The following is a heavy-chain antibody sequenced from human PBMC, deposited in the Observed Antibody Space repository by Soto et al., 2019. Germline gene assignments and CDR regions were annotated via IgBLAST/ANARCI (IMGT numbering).Heavy chain of an antibody. CDR2: ISHDGSHR. Sequence: QVQLVESGGGVAQPGRSLRLSCAASGFAFTTYGIHWVRQAPGKGLEWVAVISHDGSHRYYADSVKGRFTISRDNSKNTVYLQMDSLRVGDTAVYYCAKDVATYNGYDREFDFWGQGTLVTVSS. J-gene: IGHJ4*02. V-gene: IGHV3-30*18. D-gene: IGHD5-12*01. CDR1: GFAFTTYG. CDR3: AKDVATYNGYDREFDF.